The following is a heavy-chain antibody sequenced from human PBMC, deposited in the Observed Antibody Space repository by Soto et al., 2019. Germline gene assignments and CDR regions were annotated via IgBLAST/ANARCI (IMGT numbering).Heavy chain of an antibody. V-gene: IGHV1-46*01. CDR2: INPSSGST. J-gene: IGHJ6*02. CDR3: ARDSGYCSGGSCYLYGMDV. D-gene: IGHD2-15*01. Sequence: QVQLVQSGAEVKKPGASVKVSCKASGYTFTSYYMHWVRQAPGQGLEWMGIINPSSGSTSYAQKFQGRVTMTRDTSTSTVYMELSSLRSEDTAVYYCARDSGYCSGGSCYLYGMDVWGQGTTVTVSS. CDR1: GYTFTSYY.